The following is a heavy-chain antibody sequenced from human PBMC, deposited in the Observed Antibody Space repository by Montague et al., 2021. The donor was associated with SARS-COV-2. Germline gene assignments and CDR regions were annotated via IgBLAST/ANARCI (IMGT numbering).Heavy chain of an antibody. D-gene: IGHD4-23*01. Sequence: SDSLSLTHTVSGGSITGYYWSWLRRSPGKGLEWIAYIYDGGAVNYNPSLGSRVTISTDTSKNQLSLKVNSVTAADTAVYYCVRDHPYGGPRGAYDIWGQGTVVTVSS. CDR2: IYDGGAV. V-gene: IGHV4-59*01. J-gene: IGHJ3*02. CDR1: GGSITGYY. CDR3: VRDHPYGGPRGAYDI.